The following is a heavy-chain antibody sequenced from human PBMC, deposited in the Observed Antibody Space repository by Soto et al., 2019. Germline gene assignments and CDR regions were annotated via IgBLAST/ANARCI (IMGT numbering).Heavy chain of an antibody. V-gene: IGHV3-23*01. CDR2: VFSGGVST. J-gene: IGHJ4*02. D-gene: IGHD2-15*01. CDR3: ARDRLPDGIWTFDY. Sequence: GGSLRLSCSASGFTIITYTMGWVRLAPGKGLEWVATVFSGGVSTDYADSVTGRFTVFRDDSRNILYLQMNSLRGDDTAIYYCARDRLPDGIWTFDYWGRGTLVTAPQ. CDR1: GFTIITYT.